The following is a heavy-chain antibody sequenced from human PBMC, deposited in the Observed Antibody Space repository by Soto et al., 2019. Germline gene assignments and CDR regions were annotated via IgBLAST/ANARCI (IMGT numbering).Heavy chain of an antibody. V-gene: IGHV1-2*02. D-gene: IGHD7-27*01. Sequence: ASVKVSCKASGYTFTGYYIHWVRQAPGQGLEWMGSISPHSGGPNYAQSFQGRVPMTRDTSMTTVYMEMSGLTSDDTAVYYCAREEQTGANYYLDYWGQGTLVTVSS. CDR3: AREEQTGANYYLDY. J-gene: IGHJ4*02. CDR1: GYTFTGYY. CDR2: ISPHSGGP.